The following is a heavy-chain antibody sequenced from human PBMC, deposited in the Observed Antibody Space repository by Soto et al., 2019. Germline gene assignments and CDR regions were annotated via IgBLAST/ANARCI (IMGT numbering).Heavy chain of an antibody. D-gene: IGHD3-9*01. J-gene: IGHJ4*02. CDR1: GDSVASKSVA. CDR3: PRYFVGLSGPCSGPGIDVD. V-gene: IGHV6-1*01. CDR2: TYYRSKWYF. Sequence: SQALSLTCALSGDSVASKSVAWNCIRQSPSRGLEWLGRTYYRSKWYFDYGVAVKSRITINPDTSKNQFSLHLNSVTPEDTAVDFCPRYFVGLSGPCSGPGIDVDWGQTTGVTVPS.